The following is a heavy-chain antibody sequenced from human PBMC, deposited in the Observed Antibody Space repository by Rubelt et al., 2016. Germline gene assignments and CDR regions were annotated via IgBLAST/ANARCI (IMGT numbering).Heavy chain of an antibody. V-gene: IGHV1-46*01. CDR3: ARDSSNLAARLPNFDY. CDR1: GYIFTSYS. Sequence: GYIFTSYSMHWVRQATGQGLEWMGIINPSGGSTHYARKFQGRVSLTRDTYTSTVYMELSSLRSEDTALYYCARDSSNLAARLPNFDYWGQGTLVSVSS. CDR2: INPSGGST. J-gene: IGHJ4*02. D-gene: IGHD6-6*01.